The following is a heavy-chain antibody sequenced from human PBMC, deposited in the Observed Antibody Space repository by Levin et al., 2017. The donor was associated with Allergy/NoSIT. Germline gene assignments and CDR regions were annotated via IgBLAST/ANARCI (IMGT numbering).Heavy chain of an antibody. CDR2: IYYSGST. CDR1: GGSISSYY. CDR3: AREALMVRGVIRAFDP. D-gene: IGHD3-10*01. Sequence: SQTLSLTCTVSGGSISSYYWSWIRQPPGKGLEWIGYIYYSGSTNYNPSLKSRVTISVDTSKNQFSLKLSSVTAADTAVYYCAREALMVRGVIRAFDPWGQGTLVTVSS. J-gene: IGHJ5*02. V-gene: IGHV4-59*01.